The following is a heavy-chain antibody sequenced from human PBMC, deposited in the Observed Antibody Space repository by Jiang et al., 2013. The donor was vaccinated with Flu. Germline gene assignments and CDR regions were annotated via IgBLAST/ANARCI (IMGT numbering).Heavy chain of an antibody. J-gene: IGHJ5*02. CDR1: GGSFSDYH. CDR3: ARGRFFNWFTGWFDP. V-gene: IGHV4-34*01. CDR2: INHSGGT. D-gene: IGHD3-9*01. Sequence: GSGLVKPSETLSLTCAVYGGSFSDYHWNWIRQPPGKGLEWIGEINHSGGTNYNPSLKSRVTISVDTSKNQFSLRLASMTAADTAVYYCARGRFFNWFTGWFDPWGQGTLVTVSS.